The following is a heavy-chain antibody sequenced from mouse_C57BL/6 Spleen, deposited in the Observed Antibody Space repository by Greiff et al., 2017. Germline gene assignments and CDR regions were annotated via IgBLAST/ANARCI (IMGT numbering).Heavy chain of an antibody. CDR2: INPNNGGT. CDR1: GYTFTDYN. V-gene: IGHV1-22*01. Sequence: VHVKQSGPELVKPGASVKMSCKASGYTFTDYNMHWVKQSHGKSLEWIGYINPNNGGTSYNQKFKGKATLTVNRSSSTAYMELRSLTSEDSAVYYCARFYDYDGFAYWGQGTLVTVSA. D-gene: IGHD2-4*01. J-gene: IGHJ3*01. CDR3: ARFYDYDGFAY.